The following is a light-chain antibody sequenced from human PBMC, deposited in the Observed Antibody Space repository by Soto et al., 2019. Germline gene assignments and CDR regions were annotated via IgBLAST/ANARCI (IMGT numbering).Light chain of an antibody. CDR1: ISDIGAYDH. CDR2: SVS. Sequence: QSLLTQAASVSGSPGQSITISCSGTISDIGAYDHVAWFQQFPGKTPKLVIYSVSNRPSGVSYRFSGSKSGNTASLTISGLQADDEADYYCISYTVSRSYVFGPGTKVTVL. J-gene: IGLJ1*01. V-gene: IGLV2-14*01. CDR3: ISYTVSRSYV.